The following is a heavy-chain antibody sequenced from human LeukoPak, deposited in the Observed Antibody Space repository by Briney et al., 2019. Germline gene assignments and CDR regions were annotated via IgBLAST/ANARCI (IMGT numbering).Heavy chain of an antibody. CDR2: INHSGST. CDR1: GGSFSGYY. D-gene: IGHD7-27*01. Sequence: SSETLSLTCAVYGGSFSGYYWSWIRQPPGKGLEWIGEINHSGSTNYNPSLKSRVTISVDTSKNQFSLKLSSVTAADTAVYYCARGRRQQGIDYWGQGTLVTVSS. J-gene: IGHJ4*02. V-gene: IGHV4-34*01. CDR3: ARGRRQQGIDY.